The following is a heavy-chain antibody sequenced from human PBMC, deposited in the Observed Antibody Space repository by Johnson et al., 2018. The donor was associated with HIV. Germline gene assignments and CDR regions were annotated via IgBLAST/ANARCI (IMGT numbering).Heavy chain of an antibody. Sequence: VQLVESGGGLVQPGGSLRLSCVASGLSFSSYWMHWVRQAPGKGLVWVSGIGTVGDTFYADSVKGRFTISRDNAKNSLYLQMNSLRAEDTALYYCARDRRYYGSGSYGGAFDIWGQGTVVTVSS. CDR2: IGTVGDT. D-gene: IGHD3-10*01. CDR3: ARDRRYYGSGSYGGAFDI. J-gene: IGHJ3*02. CDR1: GLSFSSYW. V-gene: IGHV3-74*01.